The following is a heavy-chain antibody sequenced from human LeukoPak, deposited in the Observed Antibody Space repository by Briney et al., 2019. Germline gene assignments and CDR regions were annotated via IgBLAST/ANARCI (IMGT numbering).Heavy chain of an antibody. V-gene: IGHV4-30-2*01. CDR1: GVSISSGGYS. J-gene: IGHJ4*02. CDR3: ARGGSSGWYEVDY. Sequence: QSSETLSLTCAVSGVSISSGGYSWSWIRQPPGKGLEWIGYIYHSGSTYYNPSLKSRVTISVDRSKNQFSLKLSSVTAADTAVYYCARGGSSGWYEVDYWGQGTLVTVSS. CDR2: IYHSGST. D-gene: IGHD6-19*01.